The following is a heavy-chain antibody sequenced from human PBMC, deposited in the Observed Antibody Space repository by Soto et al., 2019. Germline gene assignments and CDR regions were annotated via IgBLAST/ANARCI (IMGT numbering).Heavy chain of an antibody. Sequence: QVQLVESGGGVVQPGRSLRLSCAASGFTFSSYGMHWVRQAPGKGLEWVAVIWYDGSNKYYADSVKGRFTISRDNSKNTLYLQMNSLRAEDTAVYYCARDFTHYDYIWGGPTYYFDCWGQGTLVTVSS. V-gene: IGHV3-33*01. J-gene: IGHJ4*02. CDR3: ARDFTHYDYIWGGPTYYFDC. CDR2: IWYDGSNK. CDR1: GFTFSSYG. D-gene: IGHD3-16*01.